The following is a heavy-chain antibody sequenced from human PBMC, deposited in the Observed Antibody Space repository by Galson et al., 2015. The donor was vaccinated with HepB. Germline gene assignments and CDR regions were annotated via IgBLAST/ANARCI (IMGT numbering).Heavy chain of an antibody. D-gene: IGHD2/OR15-2a*01. J-gene: IGHJ5*02. CDR3: ARATLRWFDP. CDR1: GITFSDYY. Sequence: SLRLSCAASGITFSDYYMSWIRQAPGKGLEWVSYISSSGNTKYYADSVKGRFTISRDNAKNSLYLQMNSLRAEDTAVYYCARATLRWFDPWGQGTLVTVSS. CDR2: ISSSGNTK. V-gene: IGHV3-11*01.